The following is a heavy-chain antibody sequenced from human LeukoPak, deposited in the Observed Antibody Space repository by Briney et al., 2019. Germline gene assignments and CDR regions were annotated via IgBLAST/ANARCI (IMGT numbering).Heavy chain of an antibody. CDR2: IXYSGST. D-gene: IGHD6-13*01. J-gene: IGHJ5*02. Sequence: GXXXIGXIXYSGSTYYNPSLKSRVTISVDTSKNQFSLKLSSVTAADTAVYYCARDSAPTSSSWYEVSWFDPWGQGTLVTVSS. CDR3: ARDSAPTSSSWYEVSWFDP. V-gene: IGHV4-39*07.